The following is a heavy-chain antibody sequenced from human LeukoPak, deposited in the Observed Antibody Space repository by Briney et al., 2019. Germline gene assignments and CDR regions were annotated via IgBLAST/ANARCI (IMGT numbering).Heavy chain of an antibody. V-gene: IGHV4-34*01. CDR1: GGSFSGYY. Sequence: PSETLSLTCAVYGGSFSGYYWSWIRQPPGKGLEWIGEINHSGSTNYNPSLKSRVTISVDTSKNQVSLKLTSVTAADTAVYYRARTEESGYNYGYFGYYYYMDVWGKGTTVTVSS. CDR2: INHSGST. D-gene: IGHD5-18*01. CDR3: ARTEESGYNYGYFGYYYYMDV. J-gene: IGHJ6*03.